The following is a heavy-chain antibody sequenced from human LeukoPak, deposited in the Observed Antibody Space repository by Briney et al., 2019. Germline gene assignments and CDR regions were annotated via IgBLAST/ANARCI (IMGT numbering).Heavy chain of an antibody. V-gene: IGHV3-33*01. CDR1: GFTFSSYG. Sequence: GGSLRLSCAASGFTFSSYGMHWVRQAPGKGLEWVAVIWYDGSNKYYADSVKGRFTISRDNSKNTLYLQMNSLRAEDTAVYYCARDSLYSSSWYLYWGQGTLVTVSS. CDR3: ARDSLYSSSWYLY. D-gene: IGHD6-13*01. J-gene: IGHJ4*02. CDR2: IWYDGSNK.